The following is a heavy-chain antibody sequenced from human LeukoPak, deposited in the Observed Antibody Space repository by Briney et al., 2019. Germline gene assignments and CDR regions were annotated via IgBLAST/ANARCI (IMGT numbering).Heavy chain of an antibody. J-gene: IGHJ4*02. CDR3: ARGPVGAREFFDY. CDR1: GFTFSIYA. Sequence: GGSLRLSCAASGFTFSIYAMSWVRQDPGKGLQWVSSITSRGESTWYVDSVKGRFTITRDNSENTLYMQMQTLRAQRTCVCNSARGPVGAREFFDYWGQGTLVTVSS. V-gene: IGHV3-23*01. D-gene: IGHD1-26*01. CDR2: ITSRGEST.